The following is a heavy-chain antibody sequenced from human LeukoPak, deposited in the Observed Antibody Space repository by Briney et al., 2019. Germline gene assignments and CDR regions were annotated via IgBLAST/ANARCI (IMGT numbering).Heavy chain of an antibody. J-gene: IGHJ5*02. V-gene: IGHV1-2*02. CDR1: GYTFTGHY. CDR3: ARDFSPTVTTGGWYDP. D-gene: IGHD4-17*01. CDR2: INPNNGGT. Sequence: ASVKASCKASGYTFTGHYMHWVRQAPGQGLEWMGWINPNNGGTNYAQKFQGRVTMTRDTSISTAYMELSRLRSDDTAVYYCARDFSPTVTTGGWYDPWGQGTLVTVSS.